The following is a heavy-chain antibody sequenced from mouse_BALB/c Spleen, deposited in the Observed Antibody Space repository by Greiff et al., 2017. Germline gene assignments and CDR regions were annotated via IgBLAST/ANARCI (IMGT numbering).Heavy chain of an antibody. V-gene: IGHV1-54*01. Sequence: QVQLQQSGAELVRPGTSVKVSCKASGYAFTNYLIEWVKQRPGQGLEWIGVINPGTGSTYYNEKFKGKATLTADKSSSTAYMQLSSLKSEDSAVYFCAREATTATRAMDYWGQGTSVTVSS. J-gene: IGHJ4*01. CDR1: GYAFTNYL. CDR2: INPGTGST. CDR3: AREATTATRAMDY. D-gene: IGHD1-2*01.